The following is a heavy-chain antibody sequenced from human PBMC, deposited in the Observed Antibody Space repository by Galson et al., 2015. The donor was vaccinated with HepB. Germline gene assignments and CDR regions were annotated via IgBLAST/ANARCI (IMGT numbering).Heavy chain of an antibody. V-gene: IGHV3-23*01. CDR1: GFTFSSYS. J-gene: IGHJ4*02. Sequence: SLRLSCAASGFTFSSYSMNWVRQAPGKGLEWVSAISGSGGSTYYADSVKGRFTISRDNSKNTLYLQMNSLRAEDTAVYYCAKPLRRGRFDYWGQGTLVTVSS. D-gene: IGHD3-10*01. CDR3: AKPLRRGRFDY. CDR2: ISGSGGST.